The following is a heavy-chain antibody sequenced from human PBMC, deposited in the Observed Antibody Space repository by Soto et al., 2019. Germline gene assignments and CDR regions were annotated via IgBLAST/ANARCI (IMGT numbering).Heavy chain of an antibody. D-gene: IGHD6-19*01. CDR3: TTSSGWYGQYFQH. CDR2: IKSKTDGGTT. CDR1: GFTFSNAW. V-gene: IGHV3-15*01. Sequence: GGSLRLSCAASGFTFSNAWMSWVRQAPGKGLEWVGRIKSKTDGGTTDYAAPVKGRFTISRDDSKNTLYLQMNSLKTGDTAVYYCTTSSGWYGQYFQHWGQGTLVTVSS. J-gene: IGHJ1*01.